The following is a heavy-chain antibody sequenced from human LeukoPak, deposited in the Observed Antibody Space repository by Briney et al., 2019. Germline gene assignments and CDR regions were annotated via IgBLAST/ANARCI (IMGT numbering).Heavy chain of an antibody. V-gene: IGHV3-48*02. Sequence: GGSLRLSCAASGFTFSSYSMNWVRQAPGKGLEWVSYISSSSTIYYADSVKGRFTISRDNAKNSLYLQMNSLRDEDTAVYYCARVGPYSSSWYEPFDIWGQGTMVTVSS. CDR3: ARVGPYSSSWYEPFDI. CDR2: ISSSSTI. CDR1: GFTFSSYS. J-gene: IGHJ3*02. D-gene: IGHD6-13*01.